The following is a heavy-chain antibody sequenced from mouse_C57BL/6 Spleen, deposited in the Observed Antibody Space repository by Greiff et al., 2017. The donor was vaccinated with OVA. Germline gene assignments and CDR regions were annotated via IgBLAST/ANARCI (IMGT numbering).Heavy chain of an antibody. CDR1: GYTFTSYW. J-gene: IGHJ1*03. CDR3: ARPSTVEGDYGYFDF. CDR2: IDPSDSET. V-gene: IGHV1-52*01. D-gene: IGHD1-1*01. Sequence: QVQLKQPGAELVRPGSSVKLSCKASGYTFTSYWMHWVKQRPIQGLEWIGNIDPSDSETHYNQKFKDKATLTVDKSSSTAYMQLSSLTSEDSAVYYCARPSTVEGDYGYFDFWGTGTTVTVSS.